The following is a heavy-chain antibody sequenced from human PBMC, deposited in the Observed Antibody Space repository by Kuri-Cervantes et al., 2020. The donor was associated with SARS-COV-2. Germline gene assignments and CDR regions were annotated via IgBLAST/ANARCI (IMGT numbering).Heavy chain of an antibody. J-gene: IGHJ6*03. Sequence: GESLKISCAASGFTFSSYGMHWVRQAPGKGLEWVAFIRYDGSNKYYADSVKGRFTISRDNSKNTLYLQMNSLRAEDTAVYYCARSIISHQIYYYYYYMDVWGKGTTVTVSS. D-gene: IGHD1-14*01. V-gene: IGHV3-30*02. CDR1: GFTFSSYG. CDR2: IRYDGSNK. CDR3: ARSIISHQIYYYYYYMDV.